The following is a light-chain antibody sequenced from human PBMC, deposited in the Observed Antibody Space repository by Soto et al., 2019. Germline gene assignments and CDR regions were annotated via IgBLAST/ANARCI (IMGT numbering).Light chain of an antibody. CDR3: AAWDDSLKSVV. CDR2: RNN. V-gene: IGLV1-47*01. CDR1: SPNIGSNF. J-gene: IGLJ2*01. Sequence: QSVLTQAPSASGAPGQSIILSCSGSSPNIGSNFVYWYQQFPGTAPKLLILRNNQRPSGVPDRFSGSQSGTAASLAISGLGSEDEADYHCAAWDDSLKSVVFGGGTKLTVL.